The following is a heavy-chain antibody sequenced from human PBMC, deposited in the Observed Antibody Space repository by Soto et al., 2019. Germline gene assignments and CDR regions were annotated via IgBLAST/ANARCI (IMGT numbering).Heavy chain of an antibody. D-gene: IGHD6-19*01. CDR3: ARGSYSSGWYVVDY. Sequence: SETLSLTCTVSGGSISSYYWSWIRQPPGKGLEWIGYIYYSGSTNYNPSFKSRLTMSADTSKNQFSLKLSSVTAADTAVYYCARGSYSSGWYVVDYWAQGSSVIVSS. V-gene: IGHV4-59*12. J-gene: IGHJ4*01. CDR2: IYYSGST. CDR1: GGSISSYY.